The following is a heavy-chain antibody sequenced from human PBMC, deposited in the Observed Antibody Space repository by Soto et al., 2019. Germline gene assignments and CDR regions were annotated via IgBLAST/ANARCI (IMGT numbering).Heavy chain of an antibody. Sequence: GASVKVSCKASGGTFSSYTISWVRQAPGQGLEWMGRIIPILGIANYAQKFQGWVTMTRDTSISTAYMELSRLRSDDTAVYYCARSPGGVVTAMYYFDYWGQGTLVTVSS. J-gene: IGHJ4*02. D-gene: IGHD2-21*02. CDR3: ARSPGGVVTAMYYFDY. CDR2: IIPILGIA. CDR1: GGTFSSYT. V-gene: IGHV1-69*02.